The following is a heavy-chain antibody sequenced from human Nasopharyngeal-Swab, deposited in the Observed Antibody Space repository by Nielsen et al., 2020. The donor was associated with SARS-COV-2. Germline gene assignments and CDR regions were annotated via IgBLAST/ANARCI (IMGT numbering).Heavy chain of an antibody. CDR3: ARDHLGRYCSGGSCYSNY. Sequence: ASVKVSCKASGYNFTTYDFNWVRQATGQGLEWMGWMNPNSGNTGYAQKFQGRVTMTRNTSIRTAYMELSSLRSEDTAVYYCARDHLGRYCSGGSCYSNYWGQGTLVTVSS. V-gene: IGHV1-8*01. CDR1: GYNFTTYD. CDR2: MNPNSGNT. J-gene: IGHJ4*02. D-gene: IGHD2-15*01.